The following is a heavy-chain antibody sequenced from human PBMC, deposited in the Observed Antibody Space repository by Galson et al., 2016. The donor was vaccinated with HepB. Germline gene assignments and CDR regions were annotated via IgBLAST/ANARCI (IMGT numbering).Heavy chain of an antibody. CDR3: AADRLGGLDY. CDR2: IVVGRGNT. J-gene: IGHJ4*02. CDR1: GFTFGSTA. D-gene: IGHD1-26*01. V-gene: IGHV1-58*01. Sequence: SVKVSCKASGFTFGSTAVHWVRQARGQHLEWIGWIVVGRGNTNFAQNFQGRVPFTRDISANTAYMELSRLRSYDTSMYDCAADRLGGLDYWGQGTLVTVSS.